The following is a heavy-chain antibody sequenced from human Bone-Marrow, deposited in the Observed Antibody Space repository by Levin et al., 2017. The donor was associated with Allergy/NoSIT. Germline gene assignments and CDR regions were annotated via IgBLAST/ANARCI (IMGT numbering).Heavy chain of an antibody. CDR1: EFTVSDAW. V-gene: IGHV3-15*01. J-gene: IGHJ4*02. CDR3: TTRSCSGALCRYDY. CDR2: IKTKSEGGTT. Sequence: TSGGSLRLSCAASEFTVSDAWMTWVRQAPGKGLEWVGRIKTKSEGGTTDYAAPVKGRFTISRDDSKNTLYLEMVSLKIEDTAVYYCTTRSCSGALCRYDYWGQGTLVTVSS. D-gene: IGHD2-8*02.